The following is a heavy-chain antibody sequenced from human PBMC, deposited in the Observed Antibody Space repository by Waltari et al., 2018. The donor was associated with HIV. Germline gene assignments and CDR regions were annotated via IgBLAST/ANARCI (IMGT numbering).Heavy chain of an antibody. V-gene: IGHV4-38-2*02. J-gene: IGHJ4*02. CDR2: IYHSGST. CDR3: ARAPSYCSGGSCYDY. CDR1: GYSISSGYY. D-gene: IGHD2-15*01. Sequence: QVQLQESGPGLVKPSETLSLTCTVSGYSISSGYYWGWIRQPPGKGLEWIGSIYHSGSTYYNPSLKSRVTISVDTSKNQFSLKLSSVTAADTAVYYCARAPSYCSGGSCYDYWGQGTLVTVSS.